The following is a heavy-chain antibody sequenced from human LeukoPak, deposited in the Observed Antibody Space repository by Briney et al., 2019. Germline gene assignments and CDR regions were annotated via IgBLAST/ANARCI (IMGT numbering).Heavy chain of an antibody. V-gene: IGHV3-74*01. J-gene: IGHJ3*02. CDR2: INSDGSTT. D-gene: IGHD6-19*01. CDR3: ARDYYSPAVAEDAFDI. Sequence: GGSLRLSCAAPGFTFSTYWMHWVRQAPGKGLVWVSLINSDGSTTSYAGSVKGRFTISRDNAKNSLYLQMNSLRAEDTAVYYCARDYYSPAVAEDAFDIWGQGTMVTVSS. CDR1: GFTFSTYW.